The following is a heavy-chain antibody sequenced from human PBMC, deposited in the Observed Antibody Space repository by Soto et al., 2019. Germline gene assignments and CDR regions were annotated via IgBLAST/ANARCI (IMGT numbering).Heavy chain of an antibody. CDR2: ISYDGSNK. J-gene: IGHJ4*02. V-gene: IGHV3-30*18. Sequence: GGSLRLSCAASGFTFSSYGMHWVRQAPGKGLEWVAVISYDGSNKYYADSVKGRFTISRDSSKNTLYLQMNSLRAEDTAVYYCAKDMYYDSSGVDYWGQGTLVTVSS. CDR3: AKDMYYDSSGVDY. CDR1: GFTFSSYG. D-gene: IGHD3-22*01.